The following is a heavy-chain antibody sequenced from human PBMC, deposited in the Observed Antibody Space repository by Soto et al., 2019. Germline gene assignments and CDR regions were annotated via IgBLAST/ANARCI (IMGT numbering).Heavy chain of an antibody. J-gene: IGHJ4*02. CDR3: AHILAPGRGVIIEFDY. CDR2: IYWDDDK. CDR1: GFSLSTSGVG. D-gene: IGHD3-10*01. Sequence: SGPTLVNPTQTLTLTCTFSGFSLSTSGVGVGWIRQPPGKALEWLALIYWDDDKRYSPSLKSRLTITKDTSKNQVVLTMTNMDPVDTATYYCAHILAPGRGVIIEFDYRGQGTLVTVSS. V-gene: IGHV2-5*02.